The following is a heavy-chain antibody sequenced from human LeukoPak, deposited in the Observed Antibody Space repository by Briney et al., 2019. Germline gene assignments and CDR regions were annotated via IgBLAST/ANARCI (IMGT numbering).Heavy chain of an antibody. CDR3: AREAASHHSDFDY. CDR2: INHSGST. Sequence: PSETLSLTCAVYGGSFSGYYWSWIRQPPRKGLEWIGEINHSGSTNYNPSLRSRVTISVDTSKNQFSLKLSSVTAADTAVYYCAREAASHHSDFDYWGQGTLVTVSS. V-gene: IGHV4-34*01. J-gene: IGHJ4*02. D-gene: IGHD1-14*01. CDR1: GGSFSGYY.